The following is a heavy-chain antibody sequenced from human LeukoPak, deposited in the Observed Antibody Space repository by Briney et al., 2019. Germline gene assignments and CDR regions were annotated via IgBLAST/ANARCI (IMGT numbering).Heavy chain of an antibody. CDR3: ARGSWYRKENYYYYMDV. J-gene: IGHJ6*03. CDR1: GGSISSYY. V-gene: IGHV4-59*01. CDR2: IYYSGST. D-gene: IGHD6-13*01. Sequence: SETLSLTCTVSGGSISSYYWSWIRQPPGKGLEWIGYIYYSGSTNYNPSLKSRVTISVDTSKNQFSLKLSSVTAADTAVYYCARGSWYRKENYYYYMDVWGKGTTVTVSS.